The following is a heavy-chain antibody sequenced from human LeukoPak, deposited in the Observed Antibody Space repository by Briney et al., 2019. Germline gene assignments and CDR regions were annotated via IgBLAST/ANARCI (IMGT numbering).Heavy chain of an antibody. CDR3: ARDIGMRELLAFDI. J-gene: IGHJ3*02. V-gene: IGHV4-39*07. CDR1: GASISSSGYY. Sequence: SETLFLTCTVSGASISSSGYYWGWIRQPPGKGPEWIGNIYYSGSTYSNPSLKRRVAMSVDTSKNQFSLKLSSVTAADTAVYYCARDIGMRELLAFDIWGQGTMVTVSS. D-gene: IGHD1-26*01. CDR2: IYYSGST.